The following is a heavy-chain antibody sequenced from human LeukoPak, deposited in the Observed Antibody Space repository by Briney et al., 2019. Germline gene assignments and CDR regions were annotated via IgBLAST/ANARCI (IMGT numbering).Heavy chain of an antibody. D-gene: IGHD5-18*01. CDR1: GGSISSSSYY. CDR2: IYYSGST. CDR3: AGGVYSYGFFDY. J-gene: IGHJ4*02. Sequence: TSETLSLTCTVSGGSISSSSYYWGWIRQPPGKGLEWIGSIYYSGSTYYNPSLKSRVTISVDTSKNQFSLKLSSVTAADTAVYYCAGGVYSYGFFDYWGQGTLVTVSS. V-gene: IGHV4-39*01.